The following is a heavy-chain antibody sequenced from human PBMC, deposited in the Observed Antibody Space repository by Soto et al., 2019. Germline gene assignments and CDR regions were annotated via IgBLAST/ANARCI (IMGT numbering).Heavy chain of an antibody. J-gene: IGHJ4*02. CDR3: ARHPPNYGSGSMSNPDY. D-gene: IGHD3-10*01. V-gene: IGHV4-39*01. CDR1: GGSISSSSYY. CDR2: IYYSGST. Sequence: SETLSLTCTVSGGSISSSSYYWGWIRQPPGKGLEWIGSIYYSGSTYYNPSLKSRVTISVDTSKNQFSLKLSSVTAADTAVYYCARHPPNYGSGSMSNPDYWGQGTLVTVSS.